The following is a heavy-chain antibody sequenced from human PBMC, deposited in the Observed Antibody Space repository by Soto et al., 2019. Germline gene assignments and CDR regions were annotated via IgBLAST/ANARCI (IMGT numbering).Heavy chain of an antibody. J-gene: IGHJ6*02. CDR1: GGSISSSDYY. V-gene: IGHV4-30-4*01. CDR3: ARGRIVLVPAAMRGYYYGMDV. D-gene: IGHD2-2*01. CDR2: IYYSGST. Sequence: QVQLQESGPGLVKPSQTLSLTCTVSGGSISSSDYYWSWIRQPPGKGLEWIGYIYYSGSTYYNPSLKSRVTISVVTSKNQFSLKLSSVTAADTAVYYCARGRIVLVPAAMRGYYYGMDVWGHGTTVTVSS.